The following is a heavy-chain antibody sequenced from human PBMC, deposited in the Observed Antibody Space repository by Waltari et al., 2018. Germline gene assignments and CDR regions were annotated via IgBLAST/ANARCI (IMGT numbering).Heavy chain of an antibody. CDR1: GFTFSSYS. Sequence: EVQVLVSGGGLVQPVGSLRLSCAASGFTFSSYSMTWVRQPPGKGLEWVSGITGSGGSTYYADSVKGRFTISRDNSKNTLYLQMNSLRAEDTAVYYCAKVGDSGYAYAYYDHWGQGTLVTVSS. D-gene: IGHD5-12*01. CDR3: AKVGDSGYAYAYYDH. CDR2: ITGSGGST. V-gene: IGHV3-23*01. J-gene: IGHJ4*02.